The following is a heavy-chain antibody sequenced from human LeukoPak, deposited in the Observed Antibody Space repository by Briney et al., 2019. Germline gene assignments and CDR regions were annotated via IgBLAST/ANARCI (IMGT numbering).Heavy chain of an antibody. CDR2: IYNSGTT. CDR3: ARENDAFDI. J-gene: IGHJ3*02. CDR1: GASFSRYY. V-gene: IGHV4-59*01. Sequence: SETLSLTCTVSGASFSRYYWSWIRQSPGKGLEWVGYIYNSGTTNYNPSLKSRASISLDASRRQVFLRLRFVTAADTAVYYCARENDAFDIWGQGTMVTVSS.